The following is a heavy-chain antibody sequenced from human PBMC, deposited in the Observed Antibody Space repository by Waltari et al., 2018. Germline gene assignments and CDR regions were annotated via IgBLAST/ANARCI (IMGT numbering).Heavy chain of an antibody. CDR2: IYWDDDK. D-gene: IGHD4-17*01. J-gene: IGHJ4*02. V-gene: IGHV2-5*02. CDR1: GFSLSTSGLG. CDR3: AQLYGDPDFDY. Sequence: QITLKESGPTLVKPTQTLTLTCTFPGFSLSTSGLGVGWIRQPPGKALEWLALIYWDDDKRYSPSLKSRLTITKDTSKNQVVLTMTNMDPVDTATYYCAQLYGDPDFDYWGQGTLVTVSS.